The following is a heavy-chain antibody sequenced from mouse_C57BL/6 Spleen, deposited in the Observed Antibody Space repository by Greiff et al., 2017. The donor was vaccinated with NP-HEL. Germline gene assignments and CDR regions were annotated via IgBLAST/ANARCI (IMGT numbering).Heavy chain of an antibody. CDR2: IYPGDGDT. V-gene: IGHV1-80*01. D-gene: IGHD1-1*01. CDR1: GYAFSSYW. J-gene: IGHJ4*01. CDR3: ARITTVAPDAMDY. Sequence: LVESGAELVKPGASVKISCKASGYAFSSYWMNWVKQRPGKGLEWIGQIYPGDGDTNYNGKFKGKATLTAEKSSSTAYMQLSSLTSEDSAVYLCARITTVAPDAMDYWGQGTSVTVSS.